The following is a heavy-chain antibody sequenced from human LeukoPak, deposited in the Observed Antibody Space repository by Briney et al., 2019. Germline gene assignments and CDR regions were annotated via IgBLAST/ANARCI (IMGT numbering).Heavy chain of an antibody. CDR2: IYTSGST. CDR1: GGSISSYY. CDR3: ARLKTNSGLVDDAFDI. Sequence: PSETLSLTCTVSGGSISSYYWSWIRQPAGKGLEWIGRIYTSGSTNYNPSLKSRVTMSVDTSKNQFSLKLSSVTAADTAVYYCARLKTNSGLVDDAFDIWGQGTMVTVSS. J-gene: IGHJ3*02. D-gene: IGHD1-26*01. V-gene: IGHV4-4*07.